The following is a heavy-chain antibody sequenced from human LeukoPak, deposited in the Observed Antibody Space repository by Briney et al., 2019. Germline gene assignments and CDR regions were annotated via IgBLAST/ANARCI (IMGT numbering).Heavy chain of an antibody. Sequence: SETLSLTCTVSGGSISRYYWSWIRQPPGKGLEWIGYIYYSGSTNYNPSLKSRVTISVDTSKNQFSLKLSSVTAADTAVYYCARQLAAADLDFDYWGQGTLVTVSS. CDR3: ARQLAAADLDFDY. CDR1: GGSISRYY. V-gene: IGHV4-59*08. J-gene: IGHJ4*02. CDR2: IYYSGST. D-gene: IGHD6-13*01.